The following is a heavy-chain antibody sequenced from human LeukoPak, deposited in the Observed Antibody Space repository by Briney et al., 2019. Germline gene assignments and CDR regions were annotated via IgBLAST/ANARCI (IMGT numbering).Heavy chain of an antibody. D-gene: IGHD1-26*01. CDR1: GFTSRSYW. CDR3: ARGGSGHSGWYFDV. CDR2: ISGDGSST. Sequence: PGGSLRPSCAPFGFTSRSYWVHWVRHVPGKGLVWVSRISGDGSSTTYADSLKGRFTISRDNARNTLYLQMNSLRDEDTAVYYCARGGSGHSGWYFDVWGRGTLVTVS. V-gene: IGHV3-74*01. J-gene: IGHJ2*01.